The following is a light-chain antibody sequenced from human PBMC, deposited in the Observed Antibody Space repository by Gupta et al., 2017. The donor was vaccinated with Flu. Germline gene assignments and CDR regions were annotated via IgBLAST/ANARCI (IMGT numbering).Light chain of an antibody. CDR3: AAWDDSLNGHYV. CDR2: GSN. CDR1: SSNIGSNA. V-gene: IGLV1-44*01. Sequence: QSVLAQPPSASGTPGQRVTITCSGSSSNIGSNAVNWYQQVPGTSPKLLIYGSNQRPSGVPDRFAGSKSGTSASLAIRGLQSGDEADYYCAAWDDSLNGHYVFGTGTKVTVL. J-gene: IGLJ1*01.